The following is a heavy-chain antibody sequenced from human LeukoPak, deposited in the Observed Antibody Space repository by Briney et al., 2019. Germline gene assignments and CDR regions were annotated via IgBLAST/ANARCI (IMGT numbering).Heavy chain of an antibody. CDR1: GGSISDYY. CDR3: ARSALVTAKSGYFDY. J-gene: IGHJ4*02. Sequence: SETLSLTCTVSGGSISDYYWSWIRQPPGKGLEWIGYIYYSGSTNYNPSLKSRVTTSVDTSKNQFSLKVSSVTAADTAVYYCARSALVTAKSGYFDYWGQGTLVTVSS. V-gene: IGHV4-59*08. D-gene: IGHD2-21*02. CDR2: IYYSGST.